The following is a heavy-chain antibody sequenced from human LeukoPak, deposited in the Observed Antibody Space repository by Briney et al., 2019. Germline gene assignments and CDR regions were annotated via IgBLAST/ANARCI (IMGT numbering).Heavy chain of an antibody. CDR3: ATRDSYSNYVHSYYYYYGMDV. CDR1: GGTFSSYA. Sequence: SVKVSCKASGGTFSSYAISWVRQAPGQGLEWMGGIIPIFGTASYAQKFQGRVTITADESTSTAYMELSSLRSEDTAVYYCATRDSYSNYVHSYYYYYGMDVWGQGTTVTVSS. D-gene: IGHD4-11*01. J-gene: IGHJ6*02. CDR2: IIPIFGTA. V-gene: IGHV1-69*13.